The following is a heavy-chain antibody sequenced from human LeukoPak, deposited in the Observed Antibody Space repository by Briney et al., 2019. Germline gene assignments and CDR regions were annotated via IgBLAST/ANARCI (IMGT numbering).Heavy chain of an antibody. D-gene: IGHD3-10*01. Sequence: ASVKVSCKASGYTFTGYYMHWVRQAPGQGLEWMGWINPNSGGTNYAQKFQGRVTMTRDTSISTAYMELSRLRSDDTAVYYCARGPDYYGSGSYYNPTMFDYWGQGTLVTVSS. CDR1: GYTFTGYY. CDR3: ARGPDYYGSGSYYNPTMFDY. V-gene: IGHV1-2*02. CDR2: INPNSGGT. J-gene: IGHJ4*02.